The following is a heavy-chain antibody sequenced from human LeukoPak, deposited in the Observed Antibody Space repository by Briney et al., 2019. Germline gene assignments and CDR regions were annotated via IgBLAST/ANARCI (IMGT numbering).Heavy chain of an antibody. J-gene: IGHJ5*02. D-gene: IGHD4-17*01. V-gene: IGHV4-59*01. CDR1: GGSISSYY. Sequence: PSETLSLTCTVSGGSISSYYRSWIRQPPGKGLEWIGYIYYSGSTNYDPSLKSRVTISVDTSKNQFSLKLSSVTAADTAVYYCARDGDYGDDNWFDPWGQGTLVTVSS. CDR3: ARDGDYGDDNWFDP. CDR2: IYYSGST.